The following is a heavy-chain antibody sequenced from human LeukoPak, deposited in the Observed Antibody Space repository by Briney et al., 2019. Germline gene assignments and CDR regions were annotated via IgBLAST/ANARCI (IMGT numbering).Heavy chain of an antibody. CDR2: INAGNGNT. D-gene: IGHD6-19*01. V-gene: IGHV1-3*03. J-gene: IGHJ5*02. CDR3: ARAAAETGAFRDNWFDP. Sequence: ASVKVSCKASGYTFTSYAMHWVRQAPGQRLEWMGWINAGNGNTKYSQEFQGRVTITRDTSASTAYMELSSLRAEDTALYYCARAAAETGAFRDNWFDPWGQGTLVTVSS. CDR1: GYTFTSYA.